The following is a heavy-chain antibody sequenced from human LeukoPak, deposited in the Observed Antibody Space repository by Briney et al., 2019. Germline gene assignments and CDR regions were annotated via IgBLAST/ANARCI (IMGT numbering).Heavy chain of an antibody. CDR3: ARAYGDYRYYYYYMDV. CDR2: INHSGST. J-gene: IGHJ6*03. V-gene: IGHV4-34*01. D-gene: IGHD4-17*01. Sequence: SETLSLTCAVFGGSFSGYYWSWIRQRPGKGLEWIGEINHSGSTNYNPSLKSRVTISIDTSKNQFSLRVSSVTAADTAVYYCARAYGDYRYYYYYMDVWGKGTTVTVSS. CDR1: GGSFSGYY.